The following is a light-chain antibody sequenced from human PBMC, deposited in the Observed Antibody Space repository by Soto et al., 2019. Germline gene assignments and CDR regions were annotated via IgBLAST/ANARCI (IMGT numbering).Light chain of an antibody. CDR3: QQSYNTPWT. J-gene: IGKJ1*01. V-gene: IGKV1-39*01. CDR1: QSISSY. CDR2: AAS. Sequence: DIQMTQSPYSVSASVGDRVTITCRASQSISSYLNWYQQKPGKAPKLLISAASSLQSGVPSRFSGSGSGTDFTLTISSLQPEDFATYYCQQSYNTPWTFGQGTKVDIK.